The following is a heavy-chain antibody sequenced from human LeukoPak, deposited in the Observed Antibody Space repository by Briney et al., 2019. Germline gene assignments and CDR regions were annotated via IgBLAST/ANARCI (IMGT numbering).Heavy chain of an antibody. D-gene: IGHD6-19*01. CDR3: AREAGAGFDY. CDR2: ITPSSGYI. Sequence: PGGSLTLSCAASGFTFSNYRMNWVRQAAGKGLEWVSCITPSSGYIYNADSVKGRFTISRDNAKNSLHLQMNSLRAEDAAVYYCAREAGAGFDYWGQGTLVTVSS. J-gene: IGHJ4*02. CDR1: GFTFSNYR. V-gene: IGHV3-21*01.